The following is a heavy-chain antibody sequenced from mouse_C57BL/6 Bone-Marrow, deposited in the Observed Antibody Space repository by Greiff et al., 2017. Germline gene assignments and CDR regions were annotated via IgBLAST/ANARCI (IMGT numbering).Heavy chain of an antibody. J-gene: IGHJ4*01. CDR3: ARLRRGYYAMDY. CDR2: INPSNGGT. CDR1: GYTFTSYW. V-gene: IGHV1-53*01. D-gene: IGHD2-12*01. Sequence: QVQLQQPGTELVKPGASVKLSCKASGYTFTSYWMHWVKQRPGQGLEWIGNINPSNGGTNYNEKFKSKATLTVDKSSSTAFMQLSSLTSEDSAVYYCARLRRGYYAMDYWGQGTSVTVSS.